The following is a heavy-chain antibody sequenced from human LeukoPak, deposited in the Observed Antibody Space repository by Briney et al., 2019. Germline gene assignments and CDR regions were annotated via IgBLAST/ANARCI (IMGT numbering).Heavy chain of an antibody. J-gene: IGHJ5*02. CDR3: ARLNSMVRGVIRTDWFDP. CDR2: INHSGST. Sequence: PSETLSLTCAVYGGSFSGYYWSWIRQPPGKGLEWIGEINHSGSTNYNSSLKSRVTISVDTSKNQFSLKLSSVTAADTAVYYCARLNSMVRGVIRTDWFDPWGQGTLVTVSS. D-gene: IGHD3-10*01. CDR1: GGSFSGYY. V-gene: IGHV4-34*01.